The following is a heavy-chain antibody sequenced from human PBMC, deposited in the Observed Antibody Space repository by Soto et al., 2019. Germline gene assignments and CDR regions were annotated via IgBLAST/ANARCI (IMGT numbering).Heavy chain of an antibody. CDR2: IGGSGRTT. D-gene: IGHD3-22*01. CDR3: AKSRYADSSGDFYDY. CDR1: AFTFNNYA. Sequence: GGSLRLSCAASAFTFNNYAMGWVRQAPGKGLEWVSGIGGSGRTTYYADSVKSRFTISRDNSNNTLFLQMNSLRAEDTAVYYCAKSRYADSSGDFYDYWGQGTLVTVSS. J-gene: IGHJ4*02. V-gene: IGHV3-23*01.